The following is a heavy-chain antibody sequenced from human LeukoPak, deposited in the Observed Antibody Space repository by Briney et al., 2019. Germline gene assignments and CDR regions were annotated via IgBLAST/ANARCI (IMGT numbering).Heavy chain of an antibody. J-gene: IGHJ4*02. CDR2: IYYSGST. V-gene: IGHV4-39*01. Sequence: PSETLSLTCTVSGGSISSSSYCWGWIRQPPGKGLEWIGSIYYSGSTYYNPSLKSRVTISVDTSKNQFSLKLSSVTAADTAMYYCARLIAAAGIWGQGTLVTVSS. CDR1: GGSISSSSYC. CDR3: ARLIAAAGI. D-gene: IGHD6-13*01.